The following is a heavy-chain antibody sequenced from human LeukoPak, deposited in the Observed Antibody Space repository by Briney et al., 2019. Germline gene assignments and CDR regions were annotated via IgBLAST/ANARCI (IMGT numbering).Heavy chain of an antibody. Sequence: GGSLRLSCAASGFTFSSYAMSWVRQAPGKGLEWVSATSGSGGSTYYADSVKGRFTISRDNSKNTLYLQMNSLRAEDTAVYYCAIIVSSSQIDYWGQGTLVTVSS. J-gene: IGHJ4*02. V-gene: IGHV3-23*01. CDR1: GFTFSSYA. D-gene: IGHD6-6*01. CDR2: TSGSGGST. CDR3: AIIVSSSQIDY.